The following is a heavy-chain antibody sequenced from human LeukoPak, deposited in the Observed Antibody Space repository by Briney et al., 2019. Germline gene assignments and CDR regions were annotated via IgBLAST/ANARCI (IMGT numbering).Heavy chain of an antibody. CDR1: GASVSDGNYY. CDR2: ISHTGIT. Sequence: SETLSLTCSVSGASVSDGNYYWSWIRQPPGKGLEWIGYISHTGITNYNPSLESRVIISADTSGNQFSLKLTSMTAADTAVYYCARFRSAADHPDSWGQGTPVTVSS. J-gene: IGHJ4*02. D-gene: IGHD1-14*01. V-gene: IGHV4-61*01. CDR3: ARFRSAADHPDS.